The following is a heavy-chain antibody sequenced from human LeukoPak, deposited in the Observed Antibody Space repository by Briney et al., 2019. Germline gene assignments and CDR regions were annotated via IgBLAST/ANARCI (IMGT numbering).Heavy chain of an antibody. CDR2: ISWNSGSI. Sequence: PGGSLRLSCAASGFTFDDYAMHWVRQAPGKGLERVSGISWNSGSIGYADSVKGRFTISRGNAKNSLYLQMNSLRAEDTALYYCAKDMAYDFWSGYYSYWGQGTLVTVSS. CDR3: AKDMAYDFWSGYYSY. D-gene: IGHD3-3*01. CDR1: GFTFDDYA. V-gene: IGHV3-9*01. J-gene: IGHJ4*02.